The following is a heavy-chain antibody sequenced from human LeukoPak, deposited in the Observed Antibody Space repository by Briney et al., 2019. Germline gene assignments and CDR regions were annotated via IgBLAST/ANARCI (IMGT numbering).Heavy chain of an antibody. CDR2: IYSGGAI. CDR3: ANVGAFNI. CDR1: GFTVSSRY. V-gene: IGHV3-66*01. J-gene: IGHJ3*02. Sequence: GGSLRLSCAVSGFTVSSRYITWVRQAPGKGLEWVSLIYSGGAIYYADSVRGRFTLSRDNSKNTVYLQINSLRVEDTAMYYCANVGAFNIWGQGTMVTVSS.